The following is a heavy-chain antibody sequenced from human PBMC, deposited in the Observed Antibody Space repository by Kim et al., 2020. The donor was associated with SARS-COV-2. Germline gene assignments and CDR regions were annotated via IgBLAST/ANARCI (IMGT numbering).Heavy chain of an antibody. CDR3: ARDRDATGMNDI. J-gene: IGHJ3*02. CDR2: IYHSGSA. CDR1: GDSISSGAYY. Sequence: SETLSLTCTVSGDSISSGAYYWSWIRLHPGRGLEWIGYIYHSGSAHYNPSLQSRVTISVDTSENQFSLRLSSVTAADTAVYYCARDRDATGMNDIWGQGTMVTVSS. D-gene: IGHD3-10*01. V-gene: IGHV4-31*02.